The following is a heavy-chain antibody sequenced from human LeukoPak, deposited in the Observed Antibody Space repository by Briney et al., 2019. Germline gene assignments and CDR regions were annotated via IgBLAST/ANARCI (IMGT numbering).Heavy chain of an antibody. V-gene: IGHV3-30*18. D-gene: IGHD6-19*01. J-gene: IGHJ4*02. CDR3: VKDRLGGWPAGAFDY. Sequence: GGSLRLSCAASGFTFCSYGIHWVRQATGKGPEGVAVISYDGGYTYYADSVKGRFTISRDNYKNTLYLQMNSLRAEDTAVYNCVKDRLGGWPAGAFDYWGQGTLVTVSS. CDR2: ISYDGGYT. CDR1: GFTFCSYG.